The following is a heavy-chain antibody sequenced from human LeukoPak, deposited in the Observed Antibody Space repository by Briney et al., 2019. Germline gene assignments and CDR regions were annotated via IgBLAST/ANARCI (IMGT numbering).Heavy chain of an antibody. CDR3: ARVPLGTEAGFDF. V-gene: IGHV4-59*01. D-gene: IGHD7-27*01. CDR2: IYYSGST. Sequence: SETLSLTCTVSGGSIDIYYWSWIRQPPGKGLEWIGFIYYSGSTNYNPSLKSRVTISVDTSKNQFSLKLSSVTAADTAVYYCARVPLGTEAGFDFWGQGTLVTVSS. J-gene: IGHJ4*02. CDR1: GGSIDIYY.